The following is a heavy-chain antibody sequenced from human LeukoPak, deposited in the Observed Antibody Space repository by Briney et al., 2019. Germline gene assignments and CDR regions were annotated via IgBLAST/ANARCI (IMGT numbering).Heavy chain of an antibody. V-gene: IGHV1-69*13. D-gene: IGHD2-2*01. CDR1: GGTFSSYA. Sequence: VASVKVSCKASGGTFSSYAISWVRQAPGQGLEWMGGIIPIFGTANYAQKFQGRVTITADESTSTAYMELSSLRSEDTAVYYCARARAYYCSSTSCYRWFDPWGQGTLVIVSS. CDR2: IIPIFGTA. CDR3: ARARAYYCSSTSCYRWFDP. J-gene: IGHJ5*02.